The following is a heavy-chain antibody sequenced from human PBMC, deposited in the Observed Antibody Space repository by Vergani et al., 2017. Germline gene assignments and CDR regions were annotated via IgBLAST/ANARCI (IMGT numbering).Heavy chain of an antibody. D-gene: IGHD3-22*01. J-gene: IGHJ4*02. V-gene: IGHV3-21*01. CDR1: GFTFSSYS. Sequence: EVQLVESGGGLVKPGGSLRLSCAASGFTFSSYSMNWVRQAPGKGLEWVSSISSSSSYIYYADSVKGRFTISRDNAKNSLYLQMNSLRAEDTAVYYCARDLFYYDCSGYYSGFFDYWGQGTLVTVSS. CDR2: ISSSSSYI. CDR3: ARDLFYYDCSGYYSGFFDY.